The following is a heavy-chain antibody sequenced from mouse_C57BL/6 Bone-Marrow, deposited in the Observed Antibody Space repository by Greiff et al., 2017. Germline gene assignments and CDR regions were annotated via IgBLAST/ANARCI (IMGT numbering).Heavy chain of an antibody. CDR2: INSNNGGT. Sequence: EVQLQQSGPELVKPGASVKISCKASGYTSPDYYMNWVKQSHGKSLEWIGDINSNNGGTSYNQKFKGKTTLTVDKSSSTAYMKLRCLTSGDWAVYYCARNWDEDYYARDYWGQGTSVTVSS. CDR3: ARNWDEDYYARDY. D-gene: IGHD4-1*01. CDR1: GYTSPDYY. J-gene: IGHJ4*01. V-gene: IGHV1-26*01.